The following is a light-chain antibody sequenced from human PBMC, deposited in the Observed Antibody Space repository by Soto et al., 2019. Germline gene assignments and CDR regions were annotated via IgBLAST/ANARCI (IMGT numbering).Light chain of an antibody. CDR2: SGS. Sequence: EIVMTQSPATLSVSPGETATLSCRASQSVTKYLAWYPQKPGQAPRLLIYSGSTRATGISDRFSGRESGTVFTLTIGSLASEDSSGYYGQVYDDWPSWYIFGQGTKLDVK. J-gene: IGKJ2*01. V-gene: IGKV3-15*01. CDR1: QSVTKY. CDR3: QVYDDWPSWYI.